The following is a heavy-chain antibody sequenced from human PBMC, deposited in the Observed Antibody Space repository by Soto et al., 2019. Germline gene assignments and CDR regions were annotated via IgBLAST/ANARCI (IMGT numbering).Heavy chain of an antibody. V-gene: IGHV4-31*03. CDR1: GGSINSGGYF. J-gene: IGHJ4*02. Sequence: SETLSLTCSVSGGSINSGGYFWSWIRQLPGKGLEWIGYISYSGNTYYNPSLKSRVTISVDTSKNQFSLRLSSVTAAGTAVYSCARRAADTSGYWFFDYWGQGTLVTVSS. CDR3: ARRAADTSGYWFFDY. D-gene: IGHD3-22*01. CDR2: ISYSGNT.